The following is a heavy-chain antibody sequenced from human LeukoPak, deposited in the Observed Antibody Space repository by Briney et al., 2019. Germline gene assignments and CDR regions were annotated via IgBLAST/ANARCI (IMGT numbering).Heavy chain of an antibody. J-gene: IGHJ4*02. D-gene: IGHD3-3*01. CDR3: ARGALITIFGVVIMGAQGPYFDY. CDR2: INHSGST. CDR1: GGSFSGYY. V-gene: IGHV4-34*01. Sequence: PSETLSLTCAVYGGSFSGYYWSWIRQPPGKGLEWIGEINHSGSTNYNPSHKSRVTISVDTSKNQFSLKLSSVTAADTAVYYCARGALITIFGVVIMGAQGPYFDYWGQGTLVTVSS.